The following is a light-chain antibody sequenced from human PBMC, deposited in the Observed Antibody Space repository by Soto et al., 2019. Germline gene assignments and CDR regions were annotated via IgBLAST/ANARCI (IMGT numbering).Light chain of an antibody. CDR2: GAS. J-gene: IGKJ5*01. Sequence: EIVITHSPATLAASTGERVTLSFRASQTVSTNLAWYQQKRGQAPRLLIYGASTRATDFPARFSGSGSGTEFTLTISSLQSEDFGVYYCQQYYYRPPYTFGQGTRLEIK. V-gene: IGKV3-15*01. CDR1: QTVSTN. CDR3: QQYYYRPPYT.